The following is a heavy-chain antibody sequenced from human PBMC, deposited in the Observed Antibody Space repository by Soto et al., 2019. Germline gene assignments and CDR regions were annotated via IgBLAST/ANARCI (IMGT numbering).Heavy chain of an antibody. CDR3: ARDKKLEQAFDY. D-gene: IGHD1-1*01. Sequence: SCAASGFTVSSNYMSWVRQAPGKGLEWVSVIYSGGSTYYADSVKGRFTISRDNSKNTLYLQMNSLRAEDTAVYYCARDKKLEQAFDYWGQGTLVTVSS. V-gene: IGHV3-66*01. CDR1: GFTVSSNY. J-gene: IGHJ4*02. CDR2: IYSGGST.